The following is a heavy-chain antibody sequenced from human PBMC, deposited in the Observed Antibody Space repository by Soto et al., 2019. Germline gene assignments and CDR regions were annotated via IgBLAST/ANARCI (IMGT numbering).Heavy chain of an antibody. CDR2: IYYSGST. CDR3: ARLVDYDILTGYYDPNWFDP. V-gene: IGHV4-59*08. J-gene: IGHJ5*02. D-gene: IGHD3-9*01. Sequence: SETLSLTCTVSGGSISSYYWSWIRQPPGKGLERIGYIYYSGSTNYNPSHKSRVTISVDTSKNQFSLKLSSVTAADTAVYYFARLVDYDILTGYYDPNWFDPWGQGTLVTVSS. CDR1: GGSISSYY.